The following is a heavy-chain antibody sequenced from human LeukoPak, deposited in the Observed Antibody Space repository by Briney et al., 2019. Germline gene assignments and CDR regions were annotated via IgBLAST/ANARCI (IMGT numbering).Heavy chain of an antibody. CDR3: ARGLLYSSGWYQIDY. Sequence: ASVKVSCKASGYTFTSYDINWVRQATGQGLGWMGWMNPNSGNTGYAQKFQGRVTMTRNTSISTAYMELSSLRSEDTAVYYCARGLLYSSGWYQIDYWGQGTLVTVYS. CDR1: GYTFTSYD. D-gene: IGHD6-19*01. CDR2: MNPNSGNT. V-gene: IGHV1-8*01. J-gene: IGHJ4*02.